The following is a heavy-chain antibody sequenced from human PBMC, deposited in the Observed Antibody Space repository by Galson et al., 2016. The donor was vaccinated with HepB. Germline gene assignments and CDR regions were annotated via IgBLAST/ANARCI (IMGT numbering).Heavy chain of an antibody. J-gene: IGHJ4*02. CDR3: VQGSTAPAV. V-gene: IGHV3-23*01. CDR1: GFTFKKYG. D-gene: IGHD2-2*01. Sequence: YLRLSCAASGFTFKKYGMTWVRQAPGKGLEAVSSISRSGDSTDYADSVKGRFTISRDNSKNTLSLQMNSLTADDTAIYYCVQGSTAPAVWGQGILVTVSS. CDR2: ISRSGDST.